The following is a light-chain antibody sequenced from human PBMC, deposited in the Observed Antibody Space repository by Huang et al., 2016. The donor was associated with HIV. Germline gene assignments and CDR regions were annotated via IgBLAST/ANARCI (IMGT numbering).Light chain of an antibody. CDR2: YSS. V-gene: IGKV6-21*01. CDR1: QSIGPN. J-gene: IGKJ5*01. Sequence: EIVLTQSPDFQSATPNEKVTITCRASQSIGPNLHWYQQNTVQSPNLLIKYSSHSVSGIPSRCSGSGTGTDFTLTINSLEAEDAETYYCQQSSSVQSLTFGQGTRLEIK. CDR3: QQSSSVQSLT.